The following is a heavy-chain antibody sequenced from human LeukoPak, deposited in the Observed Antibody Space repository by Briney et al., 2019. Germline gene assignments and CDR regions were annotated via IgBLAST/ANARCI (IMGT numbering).Heavy chain of an antibody. CDR3: ARDPTRPTVTTRLDY. CDR1: RFTFSNYG. Sequence: GGSLRLSCAASRFTFSNYGVNWVRQAPGKGLEWVSYINSRSSTIYYADSVRGRFTISRDNAKNSLYLQMNSLKAGDTAIYYCARDPTRPTVTTRLDYWGQGTLVTVSS. J-gene: IGHJ4*02. D-gene: IGHD4-17*01. V-gene: IGHV3-48*01. CDR2: INSRSSTI.